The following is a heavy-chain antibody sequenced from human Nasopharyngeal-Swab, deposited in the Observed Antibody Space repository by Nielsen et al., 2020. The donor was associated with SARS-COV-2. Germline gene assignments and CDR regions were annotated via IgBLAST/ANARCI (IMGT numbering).Heavy chain of an antibody. Sequence: ASVKVSCKASGYTFTSHAMHWVRQAPGQRLEWLGWINAANGDTKYSQKIQGRVTITRDTSASTAYMELSSMRSEDTAVYYCARDPRGLSSPSGMDVWGQGTTVTVSS. CDR1: GYTFTSHA. J-gene: IGHJ6*02. V-gene: IGHV1-3*01. D-gene: IGHD3-16*02. CDR3: ARDPRGLSSPSGMDV. CDR2: INAANGDT.